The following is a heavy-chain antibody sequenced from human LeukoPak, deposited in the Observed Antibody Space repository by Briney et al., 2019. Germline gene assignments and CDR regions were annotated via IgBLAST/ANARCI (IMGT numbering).Heavy chain of an antibody. CDR2: IIPIFGTA. Sequence: SVKVSCKASGGTFSSYAISWVRQAPGQGLEWMGGIIPIFGTANYAQKFQGRVTITTDESTSTAYTELSSLRSEDTAVYYCARDDGFWSGYYECYYYYMDVWGKGTTVTVSS. J-gene: IGHJ6*03. CDR3: ARDDGFWSGYYECYYYYMDV. CDR1: GGTFSSYA. V-gene: IGHV1-69*05. D-gene: IGHD3-3*01.